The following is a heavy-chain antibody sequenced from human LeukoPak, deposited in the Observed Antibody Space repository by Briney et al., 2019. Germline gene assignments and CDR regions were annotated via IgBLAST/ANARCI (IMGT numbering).Heavy chain of an antibody. J-gene: IGHJ4*02. Sequence: VKPSETLSLTRTVSGGSISSYYWSWIRQPPGKGLEWIGYIYYTGSTNYNPSLKSRVTISVDTSKNQFSLRLSSVTAADTAVYYCARSIGGGGNSDYWGQGTLVTVSS. CDR1: GGSISSYY. CDR2: IYYTGST. D-gene: IGHD4-23*01. V-gene: IGHV4-59*01. CDR3: ARSIGGGGNSDY.